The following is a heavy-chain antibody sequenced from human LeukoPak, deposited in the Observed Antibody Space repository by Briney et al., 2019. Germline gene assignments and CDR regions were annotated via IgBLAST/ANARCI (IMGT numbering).Heavy chain of an antibody. CDR1: GFTFSSYA. CDR2: ISGSGGST. D-gene: IGHD6-13*01. CDR3: AKGSYSTEGY. V-gene: IGHV3-23*01. J-gene: IGHJ4*02. Sequence: GGSLRLSCAASGFTFSSYAMTWVRQAPGKGLEWASAISGSGGSTYYADSVKGRFTISRDNSKNTLYLQMNSLRAEDTAVYYCAKGSYSTEGYWGQGTLVSVSS.